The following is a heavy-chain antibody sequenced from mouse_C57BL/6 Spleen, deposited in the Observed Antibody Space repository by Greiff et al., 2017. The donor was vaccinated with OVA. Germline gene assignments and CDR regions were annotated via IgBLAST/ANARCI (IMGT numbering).Heavy chain of an antibody. D-gene: IGHD1-1*01. CDR1: GFSFNTYA. V-gene: IGHV10-1*01. CDR3: VRQPGSSYEGFAY. CDR2: IRSKSNNYAT. Sequence: EVMLVESGGGLVQPKGSLKLSCAASGFSFNTYAMNWVRQAPGKGLEWVARIRSKSNNYATYYADSVKDRFTISRDDSESMLYLQMNNLKTEDTAMYYCVRQPGSSYEGFAYWGQGTLVTVSA. J-gene: IGHJ3*01.